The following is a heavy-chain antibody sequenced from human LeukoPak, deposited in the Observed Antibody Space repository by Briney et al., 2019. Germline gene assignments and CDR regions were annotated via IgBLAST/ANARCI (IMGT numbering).Heavy chain of an antibody. CDR3: ADPYYYDSSGYSVQH. Sequence: GGSLRLSCAASGFTFSSYWMSWVRQAPGKGLEWVANIKQDGSEKYYVDSVKGRFTISRDNAKNSLYLQMNSLRAEDTAVYYCADPYYYDSSGYSVQHWGQGTLVTVSS. J-gene: IGHJ1*01. CDR1: GFTFSSYW. CDR2: IKQDGSEK. V-gene: IGHV3-7*03. D-gene: IGHD3-22*01.